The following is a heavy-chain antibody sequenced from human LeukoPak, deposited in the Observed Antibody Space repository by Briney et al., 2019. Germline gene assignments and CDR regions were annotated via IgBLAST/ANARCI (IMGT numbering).Heavy chain of an antibody. CDR2: ISSSGSPI. D-gene: IGHD6-13*01. J-gene: IGHJ4*02. Sequence: PGGSLRLSCAASGFIFSSYSMTWVRQAPGKGLEWVSYISSSGSPIYSADSVKGRFTISRDNAKNSLYLQINSLGDEDTAVYYCARGRYSNSWYDYFDYWGQGTLVTVSS. CDR1: GFIFSSYS. V-gene: IGHV3-48*02. CDR3: ARGRYSNSWYDYFDY.